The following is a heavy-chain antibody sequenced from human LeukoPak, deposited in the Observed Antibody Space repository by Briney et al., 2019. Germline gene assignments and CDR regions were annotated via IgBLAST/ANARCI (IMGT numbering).Heavy chain of an antibody. CDR2: IDPSESYT. J-gene: IGHJ4*02. D-gene: IGHD4-11*01. CDR3: ARNNVWKTTVDFDF. Sequence: GEPLQISCKGSGSSFSTYWISWVRQMPGKGLEWMGRIDPSESYTNYSPSFQGHITISADKSITTAYLQWNSLQASDTAMYYCARNNVWKTTVDFDFWGQGTLVTVSS. CDR1: GSSFSTYW. V-gene: IGHV5-10-1*01.